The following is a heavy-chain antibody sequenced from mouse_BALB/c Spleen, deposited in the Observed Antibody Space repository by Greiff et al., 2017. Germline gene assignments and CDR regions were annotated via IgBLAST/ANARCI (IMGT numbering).Heavy chain of an antibody. V-gene: IGHV3-6*02. CDR1: GYSITSGYY. J-gene: IGHJ4*01. Sequence: EVKLQESGPGLVKPSQSLSLTCSVTGYSITSGYYWNWIRQFPGNKLEWMGYISYDGSNNYNPSLKNRISITRDTSKNQFFLKLNSVTTEDTATYYCARALDGLYAMDYWGQGTSVTVSS. CDR2: ISYDGSN. CDR3: ARALDGLYAMDY. D-gene: IGHD1-2*01.